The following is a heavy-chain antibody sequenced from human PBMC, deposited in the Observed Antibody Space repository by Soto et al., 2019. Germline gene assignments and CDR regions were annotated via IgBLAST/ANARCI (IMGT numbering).Heavy chain of an antibody. J-gene: IGHJ5*02. Sequence: GGSLRLSCAASGFTFSSYAITWVRQAPGKGLEWVSAISSSGVNTYYADSVKGRFTISRDNSKNTLYLQMNSLTAEDTAVYFCAKIPSRPGSRFDPWGQGTLVTVSS. CDR1: GFTFSSYA. V-gene: IGHV3-23*01. D-gene: IGHD2-2*02. CDR3: AKIPSRPGSRFDP. CDR2: ISSSGVNT.